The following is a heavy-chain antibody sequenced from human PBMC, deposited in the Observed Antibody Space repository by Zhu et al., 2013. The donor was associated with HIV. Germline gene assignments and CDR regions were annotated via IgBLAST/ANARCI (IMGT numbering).Heavy chain of an antibody. CDR1: GFTFSSYG. CDR3: ARVKRDHAFDI. CDR2: ISYDGSNK. V-gene: IGHV3-30*03. Sequence: VQLVESGGGVVQPGRSLRLSCAASGFTFSSYGMHWVRQAPGKGLEWVAVISYDGSNKYYADSVKGRFTISRDNSKNTLYLQMNSLRAEDTAVYYCARVKRDHAFDIWAKGQWSPSL. J-gene: IGHJ3*02.